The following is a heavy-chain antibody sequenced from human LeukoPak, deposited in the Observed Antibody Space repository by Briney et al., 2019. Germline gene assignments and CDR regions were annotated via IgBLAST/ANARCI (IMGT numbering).Heavy chain of an antibody. Sequence: GGSLRLSCAASGFIFSNYGMNWVRQAPGKGLEWVANIKQDGSKKSYVDSVKGRFTISRDNAKNSLYLQMNSLRAEDTAIYYCTRVGYIDEGIDYWGQGTLVTVSS. CDR3: TRVGYIDEGIDY. J-gene: IGHJ4*02. CDR1: GFIFSNYG. D-gene: IGHD5-24*01. V-gene: IGHV3-7*04. CDR2: IKQDGSKK.